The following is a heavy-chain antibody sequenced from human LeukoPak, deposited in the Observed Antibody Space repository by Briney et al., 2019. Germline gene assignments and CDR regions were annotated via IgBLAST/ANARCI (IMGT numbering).Heavy chain of an antibody. Sequence: PGGSLRLSCAASGFTFSESWMTWVRQAPGKGLEWVANIKEDGSEKYHVDSVKGRFTIYRDNAQDSLSLQMNSLRAEDTGIYYCARGRGSPDYWGRGTLVNVSS. CDR3: ARGRGSPDY. V-gene: IGHV3-7*01. D-gene: IGHD2-15*01. CDR1: GFTFSESW. CDR2: IKEDGSEK. J-gene: IGHJ4*02.